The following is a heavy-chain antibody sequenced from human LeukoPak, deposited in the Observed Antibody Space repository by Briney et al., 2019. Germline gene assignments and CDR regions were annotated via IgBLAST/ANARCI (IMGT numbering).Heavy chain of an antibody. CDR2: ISYSGGST. V-gene: IGHV3-23*01. J-gene: IGHJ4*02. CDR3: AKDQSRDYGSGSYFRGIFGY. D-gene: IGHD3-10*01. Sequence: GGSLRLSRAASGFTFSSYAMSWVRQAPGKGLEWVSTISYSGGSTYYADSVKGRFTISRDNSKNTLYLQMNSLRAEDTAVYYCAKDQSRDYGSGSYFRGIFGYWGQGTLVTVSS. CDR1: GFTFSSYA.